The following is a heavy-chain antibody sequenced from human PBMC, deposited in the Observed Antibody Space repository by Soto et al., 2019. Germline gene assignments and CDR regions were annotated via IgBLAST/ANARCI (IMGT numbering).Heavy chain of an antibody. J-gene: IGHJ4*02. CDR1: GGSVSSGSYF. Sequence: QVQLQESGPGLVKPSETLSLTCTVSGGSVSSGSYFWSWIRQPPGKGLEWIGYIYYSGSTNYYPSLKTRVTISVDTSKNQCSLKLSALTAPDTAVYYCARDAGRYYDSTGYEFDSWGQGTLVTVSS. CDR3: ARDAGRYYDSTGYEFDS. CDR2: IYYSGST. V-gene: IGHV4-61*01. D-gene: IGHD3-22*01.